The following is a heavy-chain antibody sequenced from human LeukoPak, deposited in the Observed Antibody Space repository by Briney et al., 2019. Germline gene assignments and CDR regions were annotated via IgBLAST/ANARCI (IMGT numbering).Heavy chain of an antibody. J-gene: IGHJ2*01. CDR2: VDPADGET. D-gene: IGHD4-17*01. CDR1: VYTFTNHY. Sequence: ASVTVSSKASVYTFTNHYIHWVRQAPGKGLEWMGRVDPADGETMYTEKFQGRVSIVADTSTDTVYLEVRGLTSADTAVYYCAVLDYGDFFRDVDLWGRGTLVTVSS. V-gene: IGHV1-69-2*01. CDR3: AVLDYGDFFRDVDL.